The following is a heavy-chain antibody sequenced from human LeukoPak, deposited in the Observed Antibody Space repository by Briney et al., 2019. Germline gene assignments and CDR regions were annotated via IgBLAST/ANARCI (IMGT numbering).Heavy chain of an antibody. V-gene: IGHV3-21*01. CDR1: GFTFSSFS. CDR3: ASTPLKIQPAA. D-gene: IGHD5-18*01. Sequence: GGSPRLSCAASGFTFSSFSMNWVRQAPGKGLEWVSSISPSGSLISYADSVKGRFTISRDNTNNSVYLQMSSLRVEDTGVYYCASTPLKIQPAAWGQGTLVAVSS. CDR2: ISPSGSLI. J-gene: IGHJ4*02.